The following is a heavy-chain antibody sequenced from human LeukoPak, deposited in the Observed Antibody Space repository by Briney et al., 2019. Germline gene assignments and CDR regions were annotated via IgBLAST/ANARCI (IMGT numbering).Heavy chain of an antibody. CDR3: AREATTGAYFDS. Sequence: ASVKVSCKASGYTFTSYGISWVRQAPGQGLEGMGWISPDSGATNYAQKFHGRVTMTRDTSIRTAYMELSRLRSDDTAVYYCAREATTGAYFDSWGRGTLVTVSS. D-gene: IGHD1-26*01. J-gene: IGHJ4*02. CDR2: ISPDSGAT. CDR1: GYTFTSYG. V-gene: IGHV1-2*02.